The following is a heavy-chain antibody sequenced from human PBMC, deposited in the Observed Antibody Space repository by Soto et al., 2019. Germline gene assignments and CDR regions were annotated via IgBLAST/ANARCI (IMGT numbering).Heavy chain of an antibody. Sequence: PGGALRLSCSASGFTFSTYAMSWVRQAPGKGLEWVSGISGSGGNTNHADSVKGRFIISRDNSKNMVYLQMSSLRAEDTAVYYCASLAWFGDPVPPFDCWGQGTVVPVSS. CDR1: GFTFSTYA. CDR3: ASLAWFGDPVPPFDC. V-gene: IGHV3-23*01. CDR2: ISGSGGNT. D-gene: IGHD3-10*01. J-gene: IGHJ4*02.